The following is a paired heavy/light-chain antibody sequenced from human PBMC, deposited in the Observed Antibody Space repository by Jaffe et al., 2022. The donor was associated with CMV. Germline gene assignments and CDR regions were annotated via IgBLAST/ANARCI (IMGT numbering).Light chain of an antibody. CDR1: QSLLHSNGYNY. V-gene: IGKV2-28*01. J-gene: IGKJ5*01. CDR3: MQALQTPT. Sequence: DIVMTQSPLSLPVTPGEPASISCRSSQSLLHSNGYNYLDWYLQKPGQSPQLLIYLGSNRASGVPDRFSGSGSGTDFTLKISRVEAEDVGVYYCMQALQTPTFGQGTRLEIK. CDR2: LGS.
Heavy chain of an antibody. D-gene: IGHD2-2*02. V-gene: IGHV1-69*01. J-gene: IGHJ6*02. Sequence: QVQLVQSGAEVKKPGSSVKVSCKASGGTFSSYAISWVRQAPGQGLEWMGGIIPIFGTANYAQKFQGRVTITADESTSTAYMELSSLRSEDTAVYYCAVDPAAIHLMVYYYYGMDVWGQGTTVTVSS. CDR2: IIPIFGTA. CDR1: GGTFSSYA. CDR3: AVDPAAIHLMVYYYYGMDV.